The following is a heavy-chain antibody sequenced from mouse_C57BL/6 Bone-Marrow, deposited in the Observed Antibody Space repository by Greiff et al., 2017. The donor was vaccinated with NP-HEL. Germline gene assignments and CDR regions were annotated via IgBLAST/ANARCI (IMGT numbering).Heavy chain of an antibody. D-gene: IGHD3-2*02. Sequence: VQLKESGPGLVKPSQSLSLTCSVTGYSITSGYYWNWIRQYPGNKLEWRGYISYDGSNNYNPSLKNRITITGDTSKNQFVLKLNSVTTEDTATYCCASEGGSSGMDYWGQGTSVTVSS. J-gene: IGHJ4*01. CDR2: ISYDGSN. CDR3: ASEGGSSGMDY. CDR1: GYSITSGYY. V-gene: IGHV3-6*01.